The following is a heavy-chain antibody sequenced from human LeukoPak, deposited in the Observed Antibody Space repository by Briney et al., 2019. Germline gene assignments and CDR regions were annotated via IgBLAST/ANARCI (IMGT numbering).Heavy chain of an antibody. CDR3: ARDNFYGSGSYTDY. CDR1: GGSISSSSSY. D-gene: IGHD3-10*01. CDR2: IYYSGST. V-gene: IGHV4-39*07. Sequence: PSETLSLTCTVSGGSISSSSSYWGWIRQPPGKGLEWIGSIYYSGSTYYNPSLKSRVTISVDTSKNQFSLKLSSVTAADTAVYYCARDNFYGSGSYTDYWGQGTLVTVSS. J-gene: IGHJ4*02.